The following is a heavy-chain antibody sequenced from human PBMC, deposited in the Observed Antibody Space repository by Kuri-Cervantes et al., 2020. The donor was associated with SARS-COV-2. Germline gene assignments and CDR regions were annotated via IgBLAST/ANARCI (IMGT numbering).Heavy chain of an antibody. J-gene: IGHJ4*02. Sequence: GESLKISCVASGFNFNGAWMNWVRQAPGKGLEWVGLIKSRTDGETIVYAAPVKGRFTISRGDSENTLSLQMNSLETEDTAVYYCATDAAHTSMAYWGQGTLVTVSS. CDR2: IKSRTDGETI. CDR1: GFNFNGAW. D-gene: IGHD2-2*01. CDR3: ATDAAHTSMAY. V-gene: IGHV3-15*07.